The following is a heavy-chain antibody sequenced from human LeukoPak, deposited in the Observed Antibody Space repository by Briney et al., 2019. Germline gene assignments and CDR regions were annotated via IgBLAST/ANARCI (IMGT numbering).Heavy chain of an antibody. Sequence: GGSLRLSCAASGFTFSNAWMSWVRQAPGKGLEWVGRIKSKTDGGTTDYAAPVKGRFTISRDDSKNTLYLQMNSLRAEDTAVYYCAREQTKWEPLRRRYYYYMDVWGTGTTVTVSS. D-gene: IGHD1-26*01. CDR2: IKSKTDGGTT. CDR3: AREQTKWEPLRRRYYYYMDV. V-gene: IGHV3-15*01. CDR1: GFTFSNAW. J-gene: IGHJ6*03.